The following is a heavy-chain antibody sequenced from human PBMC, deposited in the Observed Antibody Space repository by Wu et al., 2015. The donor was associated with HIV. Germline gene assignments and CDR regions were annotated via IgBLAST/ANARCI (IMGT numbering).Heavy chain of an antibody. J-gene: IGHJ4*02. CDR1: GYTFTDYY. Sequence: PGASMKVSCKASGYTFTDYYIHWVRQAPGQGLEWMGWFNPNSGGAHFGLDFQGRVTMTGDTSITTVYMELTRLASDDTAIYYCAREGRCSTTSCHFDYWGQGTLVTVSS. CDR3: AREGRCSTTSCHFDY. CDR2: FNPNSGGA. V-gene: IGHV1-2*02. D-gene: IGHD2-2*01.